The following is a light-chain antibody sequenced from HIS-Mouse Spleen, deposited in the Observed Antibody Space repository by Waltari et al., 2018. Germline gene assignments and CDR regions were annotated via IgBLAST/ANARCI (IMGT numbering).Light chain of an antibody. V-gene: IGLV3-10*01. J-gene: IGLJ2*01. CDR2: EDS. Sequence: SYELTQPPSVSVPPGQTARIPCSGDALPKTYAYWYQQKSGQAPVLVIYEDSKRPSGIPERFSGSSSGTMATLTISGAQVEDEADYYCYSTDSSGNHRVFGGGTKLTVL. CDR1: ALPKTY. CDR3: YSTDSSGNHRV.